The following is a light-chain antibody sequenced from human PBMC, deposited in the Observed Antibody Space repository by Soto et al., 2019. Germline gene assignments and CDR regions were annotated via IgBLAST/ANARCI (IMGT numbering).Light chain of an antibody. J-gene: IGLJ1*01. CDR2: DVD. CDR3: SAYAGSIFV. Sequence: QSALTQPPSASGSPGQSVTISCTGSSSDVGRYNHVSWYQQHPGKAPKLIIFDVDKRPSGVPDRFPGSKSVHTASLTVSGLQAEDGAYSYCSAYAGSIFVFGTGTKVTVL. CDR1: SSDVGRYNH. V-gene: IGLV2-8*01.